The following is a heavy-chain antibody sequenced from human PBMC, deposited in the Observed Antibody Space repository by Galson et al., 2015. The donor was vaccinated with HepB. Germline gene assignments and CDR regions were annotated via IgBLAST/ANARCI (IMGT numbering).Heavy chain of an antibody. CDR1: GFTFDDYA. Sequence: SLRLSCAASGFTFDDYAMHWVRQAPGKGLEWVSGISWNSGSIGYADSVKGRFTISRDNAKNSLYLQMNSLRAEDTALYYCAKDLHDYGETFYGMDVWGQGTTVTVSS. V-gene: IGHV3-9*01. CDR3: AKDLHDYGETFYGMDV. CDR2: ISWNSGSI. J-gene: IGHJ6*02. D-gene: IGHD4-17*01.